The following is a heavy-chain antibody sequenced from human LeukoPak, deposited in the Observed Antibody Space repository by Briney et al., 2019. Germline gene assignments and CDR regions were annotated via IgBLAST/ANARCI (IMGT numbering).Heavy chain of an antibody. CDR2: ISSSGSTI. CDR1: GFTFSGYE. Sequence: GGSLRLSCAASGFTFSGYEMNWVRQAPGKGLEWVSYISSSGSTIYYADSVKGRFTISRDNAKNSLYLQMNSLRAEDTAVYYCARRTLWSRCMDVWGQGTTVTVSS. J-gene: IGHJ6*02. CDR3: ARRTLWSRCMDV. D-gene: IGHD3-10*01. V-gene: IGHV3-48*03.